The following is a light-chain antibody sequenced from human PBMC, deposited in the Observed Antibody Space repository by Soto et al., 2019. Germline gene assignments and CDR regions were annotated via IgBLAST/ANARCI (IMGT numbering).Light chain of an antibody. CDR3: QQANSFPIT. J-gene: IGKJ5*01. CDR1: QGISSW. V-gene: IGKV1-12*01. CDR2: AAS. Sequence: VHMTQSPSSVSASVGHSVTIICRASQGISSWLAWYQQKKGKAPKLLIYAASSLQSGVPSRFSGSGYGTDFNLTISSLQTEDFATYYCQQANSFPITFGQGTRLEIK.